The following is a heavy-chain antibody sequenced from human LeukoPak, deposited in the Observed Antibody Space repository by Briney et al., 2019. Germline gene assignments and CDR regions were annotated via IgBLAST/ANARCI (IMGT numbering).Heavy chain of an antibody. CDR2: ISYDGSNK. CDR3: AKDGGYYDIDY. V-gene: IGHV3-30*04. CDR1: GFTFSSYA. D-gene: IGHD3-22*01. J-gene: IGHJ4*02. Sequence: QPGRSLRLSCAASGFTFSSYAMHWVRQAPGKGLEWVAVISYDGSNKYYADSVKGRFTISRDNSKNTLYLQMNSLSAEDTAVYYCAKDGGYYDIDYWGQGTLVTVSS.